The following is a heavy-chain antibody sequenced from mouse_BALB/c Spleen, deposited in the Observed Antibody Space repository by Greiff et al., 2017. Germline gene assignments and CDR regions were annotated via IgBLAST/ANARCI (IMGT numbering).Heavy chain of an antibody. D-gene: IGHD1-1*01. Sequence: ESGPGLVKPSQSLSLTCSVTGYSITSGYYWNWIRQFPGNKLEWMGYISYDGSNNYNPSLKNRISITRDTSKNQFFLKLNSVTTEDTATYYCASSTVVGSAMDYWGQGTSVTVSS. V-gene: IGHV3-6*02. J-gene: IGHJ4*01. CDR2: ISYDGSN. CDR3: ASSTVVGSAMDY. CDR1: GYSITSGYY.